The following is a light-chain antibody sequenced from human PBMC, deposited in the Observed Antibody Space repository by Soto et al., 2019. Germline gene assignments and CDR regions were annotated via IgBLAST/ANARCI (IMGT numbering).Light chain of an antibody. CDR1: QNFDSNY. CDR3: QHLNSYPFT. CDR2: GAS. V-gene: IGKV3-20*01. J-gene: IGKJ5*01. Sequence: EIVVTQCPGTVSCSPGERSTLSCRASQNFDSNYLACYQQKPGQAPRIIIFGASSRATGIPARLSGSGSGTDFTHTISSLQPEDFATYYCQHLNSYPFTFGQGTRLEIK.